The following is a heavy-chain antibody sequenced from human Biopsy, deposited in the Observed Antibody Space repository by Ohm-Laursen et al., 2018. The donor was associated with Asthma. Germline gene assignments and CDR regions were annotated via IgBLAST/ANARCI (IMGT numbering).Heavy chain of an antibody. D-gene: IGHD2-2*01. CDR3: ARDGTDMNEAMPKDY. V-gene: IGHV3-33*01. CDR2: IWYDGSNK. Sequence: SLRLSCAASGFTFSSYGMHWVRQAPGKGLEWVAVIWYDGSNKYYADSVKGRFTISRDNAKNSLYLQMNSLRAEDTAVYYCARDGTDMNEAMPKDYWGQGTLVTVSS. J-gene: IGHJ4*02. CDR1: GFTFSSYG.